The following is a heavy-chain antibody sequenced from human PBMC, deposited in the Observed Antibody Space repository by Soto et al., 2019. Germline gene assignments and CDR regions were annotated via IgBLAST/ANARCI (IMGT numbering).Heavy chain of an antibody. Sequence: QVQLVESGGGVVQLGASLRLSCAASGFRFSGFAMHWVRQAPGKGLEWVAVTSFDASENFYVDSVKGRFSISRDDSHNTVFLQMNGLRPEDTGIYYCARDLGGYVHLWDKSNYWGQGTLVNVSS. V-gene: IGHV3-30*04. CDR1: GFRFSGFA. CDR3: ARDLGGYVHLWDKSNY. D-gene: IGHD5-12*01. J-gene: IGHJ4*02. CDR2: TSFDASEN.